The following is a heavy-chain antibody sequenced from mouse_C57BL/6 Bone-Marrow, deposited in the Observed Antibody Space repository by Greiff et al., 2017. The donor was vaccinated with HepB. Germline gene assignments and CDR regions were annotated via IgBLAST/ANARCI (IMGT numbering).Heavy chain of an antibody. CDR2: ISNGGGST. D-gene: IGHD2-4*01. CDR3: ARGGELRLFAY. Sequence: EVMLVESGGGLVQPGGSLKLSCAASGFTFSDYYMYWVRQTPEKRLEWVAYISNGGGSTYYPDTVKGRFTISRDNAKNTLYLQMSRLKSEDTAMYYCARGGELRLFAYWGQGTLVTVSA. CDR1: GFTFSDYY. V-gene: IGHV5-12*01. J-gene: IGHJ3*01.